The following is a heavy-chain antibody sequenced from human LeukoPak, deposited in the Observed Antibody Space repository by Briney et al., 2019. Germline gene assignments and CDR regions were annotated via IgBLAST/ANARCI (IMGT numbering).Heavy chain of an antibody. CDR1: GYTFTSYD. CDR2: MNPNSGNT. CDR3: ARVILGYYYMDV. V-gene: IGHV1-8*03. J-gene: IGHJ6*03. Sequence: ASVKVSCKASGYTFTSYDINWVRQATGQGLEWMGWMNPNSGNTGYAQKFQGRVTITRNTSISTAYMELSSLRSEDTAVYYCARVILGYYYMDVWGNGTTVTVSS.